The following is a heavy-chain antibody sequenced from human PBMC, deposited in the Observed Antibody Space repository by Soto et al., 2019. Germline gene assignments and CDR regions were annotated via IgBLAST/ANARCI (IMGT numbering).Heavy chain of an antibody. V-gene: IGHV1-8*01. CDR1: GYTLTSYD. D-gene: IGHD5-18*01. CDR3: ARVPSNHDPSDTAMVPHFDY. CDR2: MNPNSGNT. Sequence: ASVKVSCKASGYTLTSYDINWVRQATGQGLEWMGWMNPNSGNTGYAQKFQGRVTMTRNTSISTAYMELSSLRSEDTAVYYCARVPSNHDPSDTAMVPHFDYWGQGTLVTVSS. J-gene: IGHJ4*02.